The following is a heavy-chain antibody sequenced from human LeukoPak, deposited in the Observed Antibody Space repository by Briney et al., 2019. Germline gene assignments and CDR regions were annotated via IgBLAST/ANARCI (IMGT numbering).Heavy chain of an antibody. D-gene: IGHD2-2*01. CDR1: GGTFISYA. V-gene: IGHV1-69*13. CDR3: ARSYCSSTSCCPFDY. CDR2: IIPIFGTA. J-gene: IGHJ4*02. Sequence: GASVKVSCKASGGTFISYAISWVRQAPGQGLEWMGGIIPIFGTANYAQKFQGRVTITADESTSTAYMELSSLRSEDTAVYYCARSYCSSTSCCPFDYWGQGTLVTVSS.